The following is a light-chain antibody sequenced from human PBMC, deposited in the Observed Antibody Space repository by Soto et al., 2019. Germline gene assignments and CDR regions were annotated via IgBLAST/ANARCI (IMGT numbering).Light chain of an antibody. CDR1: QGISSY. V-gene: IGKV1-9*01. CDR2: AAS. CDR3: QQLNSYPRT. Sequence: DIQLTQSPSFLSASVGDRVTITCRASQGISSYLAWYQQKPGKAPKLLIYAASTLQSGVPSRFSGSGSGTELTLTISSLQPEDFSTYYCQQLNSYPRTFGQGTKVESK. J-gene: IGKJ1*01.